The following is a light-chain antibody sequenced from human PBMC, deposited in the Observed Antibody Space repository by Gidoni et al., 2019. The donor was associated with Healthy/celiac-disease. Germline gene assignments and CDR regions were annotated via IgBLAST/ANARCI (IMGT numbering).Light chain of an antibody. V-gene: IGKV3-11*01. CDR1: QSVSSY. J-gene: IGKJ4*01. CDR3: QQRYNWPALT. CDR2: HTS. Sequence: EIVLTQSPATLSLSPGERATLACRASQSVSSYLAWYQQKPGQAPRLLIYHTSNRATGIPARFSGSGAGTDFTLIISSLEPEDCAVYYCQQRYNWPALTFGGGTKVDVK.